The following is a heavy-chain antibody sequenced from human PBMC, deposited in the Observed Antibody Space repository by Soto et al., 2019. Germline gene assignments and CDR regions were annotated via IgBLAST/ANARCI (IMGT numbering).Heavy chain of an antibody. D-gene: IGHD2-2*01. J-gene: IGHJ4*02. V-gene: IGHV3-23*01. CDR1: GFTFSSYA. CDR3: AKDPPPWAVVPAY. Sequence: GGSLRLSCAASGFTFSSYAMSWVRQAPGKGLEWVSAISGSGVNTYYADSVKGRFTISRANSKNTVYLQMNSLRAEDTAVYYCAKDPPPWAVVPAYWGQGTLVTVSS. CDR2: ISGSGVNT.